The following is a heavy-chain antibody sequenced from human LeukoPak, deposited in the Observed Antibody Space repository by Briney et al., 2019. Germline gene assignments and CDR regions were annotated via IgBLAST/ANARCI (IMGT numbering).Heavy chain of an antibody. Sequence: SETLSLTCTVSGGSVSSGSYYWSWIRQPPGKGLEWIGYIFYSGSSNYNPSLKSRVTISVDTSENQVSLKLSSVTAADTAVYYCARDEMATIPKSVYGMDVWGQGTTVTVSS. CDR3: ARDEMATIPKSVYGMDV. J-gene: IGHJ6*02. V-gene: IGHV4-61*01. CDR2: IFYSGSS. CDR1: GGSVSSGSYY. D-gene: IGHD5-24*01.